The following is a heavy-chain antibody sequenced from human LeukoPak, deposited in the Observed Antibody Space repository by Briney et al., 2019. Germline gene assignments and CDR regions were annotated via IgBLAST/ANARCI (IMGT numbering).Heavy chain of an antibody. CDR3: VVVSYCAVDCYDY. CDR1: GFTFSSYA. V-gene: IGHV3-23*01. Sequence: PGGSLRLSSAASGFTFSSYAMSWVRQAPRKGLHLVSAISGSGGRTYYADSVRGRFTISRDNSKNTAYVQMNSLRAEDTAVYFCVVVSYCAVDCYDYWGQGTLVTVSS. CDR2: ISGSGGRT. D-gene: IGHD2-21*01. J-gene: IGHJ4*02.